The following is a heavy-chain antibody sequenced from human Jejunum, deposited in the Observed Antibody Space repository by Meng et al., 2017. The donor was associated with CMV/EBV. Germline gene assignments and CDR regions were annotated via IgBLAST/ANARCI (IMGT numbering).Heavy chain of an antibody. CDR1: GGSISRSDYY. Sequence: SGGSISRSDYYWGWVRQPPGKGLEWIGTIYYRGDTYYSPSLESRLSISVDTSKNHFSLRLRSVTAADTAVYYCARVTVVSQRFDYWGQGTLVTVSS. CDR3: ARVTVVSQRFDY. V-gene: IGHV4-39*07. CDR2: IYYRGDT. D-gene: IGHD6-25*01. J-gene: IGHJ4*02.